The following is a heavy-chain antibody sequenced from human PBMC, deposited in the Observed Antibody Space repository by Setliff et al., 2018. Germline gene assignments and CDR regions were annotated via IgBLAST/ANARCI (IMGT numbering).Heavy chain of an antibody. V-gene: IGHV4-34*01. CDR2: INHRGCT. CDR1: GESFDNHY. CDR3: AGGRIAERPQAIDY. Sequence: PSETLSLTCAVYGESFDNHYWTWIRQPPGERLEWIGEINHRGCTDYKTSLKRRLTMSVDTSRNQFSLNLGSVTAADTGAYYCAGGRIAERPQAIDYWGQGTPVTVS. D-gene: IGHD6-6*01. J-gene: IGHJ4*02.